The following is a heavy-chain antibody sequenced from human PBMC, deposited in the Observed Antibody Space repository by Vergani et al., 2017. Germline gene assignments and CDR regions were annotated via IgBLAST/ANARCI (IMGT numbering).Heavy chain of an antibody. CDR1: GGSISSYY. CDR3: ASYHDYGFFFDY. V-gene: IGHV4-59*08. D-gene: IGHD4-17*01. Sequence: QVQLQESGPGLVKPSETLSLTCTVSGGSISSYYWSWIRQPPGKGLEWIGYIYYSGSTNYNPFLKSRVTISVDTSKNQFSLKLSSVTAADTAVYYCASYHDYGFFFDYWGQGTLVTVSS. J-gene: IGHJ4*02. CDR2: IYYSGST.